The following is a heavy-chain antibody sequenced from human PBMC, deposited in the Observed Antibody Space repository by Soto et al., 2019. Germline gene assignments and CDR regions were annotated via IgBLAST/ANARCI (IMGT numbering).Heavy chain of an antibody. Sequence: GASVKVSCKVSGYTLTELSMHWVRQAPGKGLEWMGGFDPEDGETIYAQKFQGRVTMTEDTSTDTAYMELSSLRSEDTAMYYCATGLRVVPAAMRDYWGQGTQVTVSS. V-gene: IGHV1-24*01. J-gene: IGHJ4*02. CDR1: GYTLTELS. D-gene: IGHD2-2*01. CDR3: ATGLRVVPAAMRDY. CDR2: FDPEDGET.